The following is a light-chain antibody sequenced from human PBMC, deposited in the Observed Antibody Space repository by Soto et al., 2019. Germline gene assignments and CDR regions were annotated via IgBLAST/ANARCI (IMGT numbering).Light chain of an antibody. CDR1: SSDVGGYNY. CDR3: CSYTSSSPWV. J-gene: IGLJ3*02. CDR2: DVS. Sequence: QSALTQPRSVSGSPGQSVTISCTGTSSDVGGYNYVSWYQQHPGKVPKLMIYDVSKRPSGVPDRFSGSKSGNTASLTISGLQAEDEADYYCCSYTSSSPWVFGGGTKLTVL. V-gene: IGLV2-11*01.